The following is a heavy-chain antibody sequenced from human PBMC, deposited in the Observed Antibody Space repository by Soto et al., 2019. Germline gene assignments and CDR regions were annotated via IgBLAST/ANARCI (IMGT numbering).Heavy chain of an antibody. V-gene: IGHV3-21*01. CDR3: ASHPEYSSLYYFDY. Sequence: PGGSLRLSCAASGFTFSSYSMNWVRQAPGKGLEWVSSISSSSSYIYYADSVKGRFTISRDNAKNSLYLQMNSLKADDTAVYYCASHPEYSSLYYFDYWGQGTLVTVSS. D-gene: IGHD6-6*01. CDR1: GFTFSSYS. CDR2: ISSSSSYI. J-gene: IGHJ4*02.